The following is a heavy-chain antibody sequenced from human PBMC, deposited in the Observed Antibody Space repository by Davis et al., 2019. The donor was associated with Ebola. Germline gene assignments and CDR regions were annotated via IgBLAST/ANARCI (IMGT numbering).Heavy chain of an antibody. CDR1: GYTFTSYD. CDR3: ARDSSGWYTRTNYYYGMDV. CDR2: MNPNSGNT. Sequence: ASVKVSCKASGYTFTSYDINWVRQATGQGLEWMGWMNPNSGNTGYAQKFQGRVTMTRNTSISTAYMELSSLRSEDTAVYYCARDSSGWYTRTNYYYGMDVWGQGTTVTVSS. J-gene: IGHJ6*02. D-gene: IGHD6-19*01. V-gene: IGHV1-8*01.